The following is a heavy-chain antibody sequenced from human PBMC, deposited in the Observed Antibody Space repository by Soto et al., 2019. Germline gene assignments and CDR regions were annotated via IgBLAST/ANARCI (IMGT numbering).Heavy chain of an antibody. CDR1: GFMFSSYW. J-gene: IGHJ5*02. CDR3: ARSKTTFGKNWFDP. V-gene: IGHV3-74*01. D-gene: IGHD3-16*01. Sequence: PGGSLRLSCAASGFMFSSYWMHWVRRAPGKGLVWVSRINSDESSTDYADSVKGRFTISRDNAKNTLYLQMNSLRAEDTALYYCARSKTTFGKNWFDPWGQGTLVTISS. CDR2: INSDESST.